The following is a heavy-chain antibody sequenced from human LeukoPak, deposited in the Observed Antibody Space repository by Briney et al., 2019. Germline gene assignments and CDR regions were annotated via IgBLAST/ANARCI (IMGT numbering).Heavy chain of an antibody. CDR3: AREPYYYGSGTH. CDR1: GGSFSGYY. CDR2: INHSGST. J-gene: IGHJ4*02. D-gene: IGHD3-10*01. V-gene: IGHV4-34*01. Sequence: SETLSLTCAVYGGSFSGYYWSWIRQPPGKGLEWIGEINHSGSTNYNPSLKSRVTISVDTSKNQFSLKLSSVTAADTAVYYCAREPYYYGSGTHWGQGTLVTVSS.